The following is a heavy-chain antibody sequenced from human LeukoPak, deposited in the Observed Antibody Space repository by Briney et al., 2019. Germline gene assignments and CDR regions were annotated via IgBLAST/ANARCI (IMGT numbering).Heavy chain of an antibody. CDR3: AEGRDYGDY. CDR1: GGSISSSSYY. CDR2: IYYSGST. Sequence: SETLSLTCTVSGGSISSSSYYWGWIRQPPGKGLEWIGSIYYSGSTYYNPSLKSRVTISVDTSKNQFSLKLSSVTAADTAVYYCAEGRDYGDYWGQGTLVTVSS. J-gene: IGHJ4*02. V-gene: IGHV4-39*07.